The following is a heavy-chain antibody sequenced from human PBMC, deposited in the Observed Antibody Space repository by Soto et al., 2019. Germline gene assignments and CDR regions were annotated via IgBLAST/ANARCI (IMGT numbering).Heavy chain of an antibody. J-gene: IGHJ4*02. CDR2: IIPIFGTA. Sequence: QVQLVQSGAEVKKPGSSVKVSCKASGGTFSSYAISWVRQAPGQGLEWMGGIIPIFGTANYAQKFQGRVTIPSGEFRSXAYMELSSLRSEDTAVYYCARGSTMVRGTMTVSDYWGQGTLVTVSS. V-gene: IGHV1-69*05. D-gene: IGHD3-10*01. CDR1: GGTFSSYA. CDR3: ARGSTMVRGTMTVSDY.